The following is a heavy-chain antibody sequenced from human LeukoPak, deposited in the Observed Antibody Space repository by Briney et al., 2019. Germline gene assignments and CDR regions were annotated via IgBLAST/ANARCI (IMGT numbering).Heavy chain of an antibody. D-gene: IGHD2-2*01. Sequence: PSETLSLTCAVYGGSFSGYYLSWLRQPPGKGLEWLGEINHSGSTNYNPSLKSRVTISVDTSKNQFSLKVSSVTAADTAVYYCARDCSSTSCYLDYWSQGTLVTVSS. V-gene: IGHV4-34*01. CDR3: ARDCSSTSCYLDY. J-gene: IGHJ4*02. CDR1: GGSFSGYY. CDR2: INHSGST.